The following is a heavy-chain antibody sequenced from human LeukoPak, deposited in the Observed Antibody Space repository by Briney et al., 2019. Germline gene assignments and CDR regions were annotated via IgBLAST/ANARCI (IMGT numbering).Heavy chain of an antibody. CDR1: GFTFSSYA. D-gene: IGHD2-2*01. V-gene: IGHV3-30-3*01. CDR2: ISYDGSNK. CDR3: AKDPPRYCSSTSCYAPYYFDY. Sequence: PGGSLRLSCAASGFTFSSYAMHWVCQAPGKGLEWVAVISYDGSNKYYADSVKGRFTISRDNSKNTLYLQMNSLRAEDTAVYYCAKDPPRYCSSTSCYAPYYFDYWGQGTLVTVSS. J-gene: IGHJ4*02.